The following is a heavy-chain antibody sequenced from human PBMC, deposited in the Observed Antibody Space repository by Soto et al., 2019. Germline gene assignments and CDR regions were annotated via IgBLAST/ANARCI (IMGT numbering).Heavy chain of an antibody. J-gene: IGHJ6*02. Sequence: QVQLVESGGGVVQPGRSLRLSCAASGFTFSSYAMHWVRQAPGKGLEWVAVISYDGSNKYYADSVKGRFTISRDNSKNTLYLQMNSLRAEDTAVYYCARGMEDTPSNGMDVWGQGTTVTVSS. D-gene: IGHD2-15*01. CDR2: ISYDGSNK. V-gene: IGHV3-30-3*01. CDR3: ARGMEDTPSNGMDV. CDR1: GFTFSSYA.